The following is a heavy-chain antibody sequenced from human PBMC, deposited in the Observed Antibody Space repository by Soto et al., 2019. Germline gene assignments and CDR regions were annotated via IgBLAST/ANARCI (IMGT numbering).Heavy chain of an antibody. CDR1: GGSISSGGYY. V-gene: IGHV4-31*03. D-gene: IGHD3-22*01. CDR2: IYYSGST. Sequence: PSETLSLTCTGSGGSISSGGYYWSWIRQHPGKGLEWIGYIYYSGSTYYNPSLKSRVTISVDTSKNQFSLKLSSVTAADTAVYYCARDRRYYYDSSAHTYFDYWGQGTLVTVSS. J-gene: IGHJ4*02. CDR3: ARDRRYYYDSSAHTYFDY.